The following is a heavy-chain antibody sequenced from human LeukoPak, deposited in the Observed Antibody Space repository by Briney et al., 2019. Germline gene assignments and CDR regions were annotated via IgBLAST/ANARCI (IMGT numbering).Heavy chain of an antibody. CDR3: ARVSGILWFLDY. Sequence: GGSLRLSCEGSGFTFSINAVHWVRQAPGKGLEWLAVISYDGTKQYFADSVKGRFTISRDNVKNSLYLEVNSLRVEDSAVYYCARVSGILWFLDYWGQGTLVTVSP. CDR1: GFTFSINA. V-gene: IGHV3-30-3*01. J-gene: IGHJ4*02. CDR2: ISYDGTKQ. D-gene: IGHD3-10*01.